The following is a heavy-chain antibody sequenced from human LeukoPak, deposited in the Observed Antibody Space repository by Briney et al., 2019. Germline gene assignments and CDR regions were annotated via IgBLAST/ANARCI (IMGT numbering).Heavy chain of an antibody. D-gene: IGHD7-27*01. CDR1: GGTFSSYA. J-gene: IGHJ4*02. CDR3: ARDAAELGREIPGPFDY. CDR2: IIPIFGTA. Sequence: ASVKVTCKASGGTFSSYAISWVRQAPGQGLEWMGGIIPIFGTANYAQKFQGRVTITTDESTSTAYMELSSLRSEDTAVYYCARDAAELGREIPGPFDYWGQGTLVTVSS. V-gene: IGHV1-69*05.